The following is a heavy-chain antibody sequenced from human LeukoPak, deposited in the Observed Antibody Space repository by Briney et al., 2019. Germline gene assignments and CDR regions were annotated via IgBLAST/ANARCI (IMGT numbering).Heavy chain of an antibody. D-gene: IGHD3-22*01. J-gene: IGHJ6*02. Sequence: ASVKVSCKASRYTFTGYYMHWVRQAPGQGLEWMGWINPNSGGRNYAQKFQGRVTMTRDTSISTAYMELSRLRSDDTAVYYCARDYYYDSSGYLPYYYYYYGMDVWGQGTTVTVSS. CDR3: ARDYYYDSSGYLPYYYYYYGMDV. CDR2: INPNSGGR. CDR1: RYTFTGYY. V-gene: IGHV1-2*02.